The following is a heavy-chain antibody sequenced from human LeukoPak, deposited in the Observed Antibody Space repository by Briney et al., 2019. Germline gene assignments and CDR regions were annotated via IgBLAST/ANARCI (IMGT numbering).Heavy chain of an antibody. CDR3: ARGKGSGSYRRFDY. CDR1: GYTFTDYY. J-gene: IGHJ4*02. CDR2: INPNSGGT. Sequence: ASVKVSCKASGYTFTDYYMHWVRQAPGQGLEWMGWINPNSGGTNYAQKFQGRVTMTRDTSISTDYMELSSVRSDDTAVYYCARGKGSGSYRRFDYWGQGTLVTVSS. V-gene: IGHV1-2*02. D-gene: IGHD3-10*01.